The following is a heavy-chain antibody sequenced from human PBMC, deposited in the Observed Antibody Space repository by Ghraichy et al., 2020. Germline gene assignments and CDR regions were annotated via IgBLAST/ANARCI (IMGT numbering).Heavy chain of an antibody. J-gene: IGHJ6*02. CDR1: GFTFSSYS. CDR3: ARVTREGYYYYGMDV. V-gene: IGHV3-48*01. D-gene: IGHD7-27*01. Sequence: GGSLRLSCAASGFTFSSYSMNWVRQAPGKGLEWVSYISSSSSTIYYADSVKGRFTISRDNAKNSLYLQMNSLRAEDTAVYYCARVTREGYYYYGMDVWGQGTTVTVSS. CDR2: ISSSSSTI.